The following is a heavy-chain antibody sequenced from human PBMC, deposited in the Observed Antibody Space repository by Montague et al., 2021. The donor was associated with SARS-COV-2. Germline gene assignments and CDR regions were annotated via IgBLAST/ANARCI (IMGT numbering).Heavy chain of an antibody. J-gene: IGHJ5*02. V-gene: IGHV3-11*01. CDR1: GFTISDYY. CDR2: ISSSGSTI. CDR3: ARVAKLAAAGLWWFDP. D-gene: IGHD6-13*01. Sequence: SLRLSCAASGFTISDYYMSWIRQAPGKGLEWISYISSSGSTIYYADSVKGRFTISRDNAKNSLYLQMNSLRAEDTAVYYCARVAKLAAAGLWWFDPWGQGTMVTVSS.